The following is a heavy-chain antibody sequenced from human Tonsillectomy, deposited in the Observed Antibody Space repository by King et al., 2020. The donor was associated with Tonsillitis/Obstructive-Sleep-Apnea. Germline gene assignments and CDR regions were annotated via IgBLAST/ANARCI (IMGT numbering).Heavy chain of an antibody. J-gene: IGHJ6*03. D-gene: IGHD2-2*02. V-gene: IGHV3-11*05. Sequence: VQLVESGGGLVKPGGSLRLSCAASGFTFSDYYMTWICQAPGKGLEWLSHISSSISSTNYADSAKGLFTFSRDNAKNSLYLQMNSMRAEDTAVYYCARSQDIVVVPAAILPTDYYMDVWGKGTTVTVSS. CDR1: GFTFSDYY. CDR2: ISSSISST. CDR3: ARSQDIVVVPAAILPTDYYMDV.